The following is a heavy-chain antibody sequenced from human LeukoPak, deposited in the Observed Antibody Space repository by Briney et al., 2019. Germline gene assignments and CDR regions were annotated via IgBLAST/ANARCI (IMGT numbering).Heavy chain of an antibody. Sequence: PSETLSLTCTVSGGSISSYYWSWIRQPPGKGLEWIGYIYYNGSTNYNPSLKSRVTISVDTSKNQFSLKLSSVTAADTAVYYCASLTIFGVVIQYWYFDLWGRGTLVTVSS. CDR3: ASLTIFGVVIQYWYFDL. CDR1: GGSISSYY. J-gene: IGHJ2*01. V-gene: IGHV4-59*01. CDR2: IYYNGST. D-gene: IGHD3-3*01.